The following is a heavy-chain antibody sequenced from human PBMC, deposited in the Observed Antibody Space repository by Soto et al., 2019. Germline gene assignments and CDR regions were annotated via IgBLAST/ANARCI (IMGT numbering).Heavy chain of an antibody. J-gene: IGHJ4*02. CDR2: ISGGGDAT. D-gene: IGHD6-19*01. CDR1: GFTFGNYA. Sequence: EVQLLESGGGLVQPGGSLRLSCAASGFTFGNYAFSWVRHAPGKGLEWVSVISGGGDATYYPDSVKGRFTTSRDHSNNTVYLQRNSLRAEDTAVYYCAKKLLGSITVPALYYSEYWGQGTLVTVSS. V-gene: IGHV3-23*01. CDR3: AKKLLGSITVPALYYSEY.